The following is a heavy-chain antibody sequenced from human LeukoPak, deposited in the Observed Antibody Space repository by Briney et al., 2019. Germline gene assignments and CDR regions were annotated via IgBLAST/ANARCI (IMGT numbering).Heavy chain of an antibody. Sequence: SETLSLTCSVSDYSISSGHYWGWIRQPPGKGLEWIGSIYHSGSTYYNPSLKSRLTISVDTSKNQFSLKLNSVTAADTAVYYCAKVLRQWLGNDAFDIWGQGTMVTVSS. D-gene: IGHD6-19*01. CDR1: DYSISSGHY. CDR2: IYHSGST. CDR3: AKVLRQWLGNDAFDI. J-gene: IGHJ3*02. V-gene: IGHV4-38-2*02.